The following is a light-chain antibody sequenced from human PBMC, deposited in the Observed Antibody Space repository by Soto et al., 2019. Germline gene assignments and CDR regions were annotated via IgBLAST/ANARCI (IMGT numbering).Light chain of an antibody. Sequence: QSALTQPPSASGSPGQSVTISCTGTSSDVGGYDLVSWYQQHPGNAPKIMIYEVNRRPSVVADHFSGSKSSNTASLTVSGLQAEDGADYSCRTTARNDNIRVIAGGTKLAAL. CDR3: RTTARNDNIRV. CDR1: SSDVGGYDL. V-gene: IGLV2-8*01. CDR2: EVN. J-gene: IGLJ3*02.